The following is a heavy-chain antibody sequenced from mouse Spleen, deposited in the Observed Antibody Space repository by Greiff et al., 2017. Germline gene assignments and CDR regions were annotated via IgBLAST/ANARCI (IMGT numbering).Heavy chain of an antibody. CDR3: ARSDGSSLYYYAMDY. CDR2: INPSTGGT. Sequence: VQLQQSGPELVKPGASVKISCKASGYSFTGYYMNWVKQSPEKSLEWIGEINPSTGGTTYNQKFKAKATLTVDKSSSTAYMQLKSLTSEDSAVYYCARSDGSSLYYYAMDYWGQGTSVTVSS. V-gene: IGHV1-42*01. J-gene: IGHJ4*01. CDR1: GYSFTGYY. D-gene: IGHD1-1*01.